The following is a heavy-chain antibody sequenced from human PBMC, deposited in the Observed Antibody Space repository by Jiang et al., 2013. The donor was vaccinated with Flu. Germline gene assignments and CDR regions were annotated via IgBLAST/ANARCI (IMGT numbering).Heavy chain of an antibody. CDR2: IYYSGST. CDR3: ARPYSYGWDLGY. D-gene: IGHD5-18*01. Sequence: LLKPSETLSLTCTVSGGSISSSSYYWGWIRQPPGKGLEWIGSIYYSGSTYYNPSLKSRVTISVDTSKNQFSLKLSSVTAADTAVYYCARPYSYGWDLGYWGQGTLVTVSS. J-gene: IGHJ4*02. CDR1: GGSISSSSYY. V-gene: IGHV4-39*01.